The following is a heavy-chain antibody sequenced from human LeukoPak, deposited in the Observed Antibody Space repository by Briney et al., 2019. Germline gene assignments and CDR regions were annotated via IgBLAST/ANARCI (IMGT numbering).Heavy chain of an antibody. V-gene: IGHV4-59*01. D-gene: IGHD6-6*01. Sequence: PSETLSLTCTVSGGSISSYYWSWIRQPPGKGLEWIGYIYYSGSTNYNPSLKSRVTISVDTSKNQFSLKLSSVTAADTAVYYCARAPSYSSSRWDYYYYYYMDVWGKGTTVTVSS. CDR2: IYYSGST. J-gene: IGHJ6*03. CDR3: ARAPSYSSSRWDYYYYYYMDV. CDR1: GGSISSYY.